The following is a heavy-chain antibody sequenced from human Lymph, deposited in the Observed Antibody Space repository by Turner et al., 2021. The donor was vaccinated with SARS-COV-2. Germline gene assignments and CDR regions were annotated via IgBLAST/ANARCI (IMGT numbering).Heavy chain of an antibody. CDR3: ARGRLDSYSGSYYSWFDP. V-gene: IGHV1-69*04. CDR2: SIPILRIA. CDR1: GGTFSSYA. D-gene: IGHD1-26*01. Sequence: QVQLVQSGAEMKKHVSSVQFSCEASGGTFSSYAINWVRQARGQGLDWMGRSIPILRIANDAQNFQGRVTITADKSTSTAYMDLSSLISEDTAMYYCARGRLDSYSGSYYSWFDPWCQGTLVTVSS. J-gene: IGHJ5*02.